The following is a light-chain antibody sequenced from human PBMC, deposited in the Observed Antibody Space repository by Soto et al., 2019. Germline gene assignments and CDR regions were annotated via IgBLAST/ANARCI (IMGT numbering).Light chain of an antibody. CDR1: QDISDF. CDR3: QQYDNIPIT. V-gene: IGKV1-33*01. CDR2: DAS. J-gene: IGKJ4*01. Sequence: DFQMTHSPSSLSASVGDRVTITCQASQDISDFLNWYQQKPGAAPKLLIYDASNLQAGVPSRFSGSGSGKDFTFTISSLQPEDVATHYCQQYDNIPITFGGGTKVEIX.